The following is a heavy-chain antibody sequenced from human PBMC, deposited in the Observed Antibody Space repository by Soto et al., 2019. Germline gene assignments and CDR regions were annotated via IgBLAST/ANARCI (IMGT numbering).Heavy chain of an antibody. CDR1: GGTFSSYA. Sequence: QVQLVQSGAEVKKPGSSVKVSCKASGGTFSSYAISWVRQAPGQGLEWMGGIIPIFGTANYAQKFQGRVTITADESTSTAYMELISLRSEDTAVYYCARGSPLVPFYDSSGYREGDAFDIWGQGTMVTVSS. V-gene: IGHV1-69*12. D-gene: IGHD3-22*01. J-gene: IGHJ3*02. CDR3: ARGSPLVPFYDSSGYREGDAFDI. CDR2: IIPIFGTA.